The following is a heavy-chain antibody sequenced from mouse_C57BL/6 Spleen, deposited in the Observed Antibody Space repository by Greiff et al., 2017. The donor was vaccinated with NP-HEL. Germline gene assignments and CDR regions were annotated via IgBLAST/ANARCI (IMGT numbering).Heavy chain of an antibody. CDR2: IDPSDSYT. Sequence: QVQLQQPGAELVMPGASVKLSCKASGYTFTSYWMHWVKQRPGQGLEWIGEIDPSDSYTKYNQKFKGKSTLTVDKSSSTAYMQLSSLTSEDSAVYYCARRITTIVEGFAYWGQGTLVTVSA. J-gene: IGHJ3*01. V-gene: IGHV1-69*01. CDR3: ARRITTIVEGFAY. D-gene: IGHD1-1*01. CDR1: GYTFTSYW.